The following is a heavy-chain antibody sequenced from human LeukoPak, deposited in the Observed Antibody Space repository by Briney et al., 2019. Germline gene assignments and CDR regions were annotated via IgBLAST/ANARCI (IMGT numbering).Heavy chain of an antibody. J-gene: IGHJ4*02. V-gene: IGHV4-59*08. CDR3: ARQELMVYVFDY. CDR1: GGSISSDY. Sequence: SETLSLTCTVSGGSISSDYWSWLRQPPGKGLEWIGYIYYSGSTNYNPSLKSRVTISVDTSKNQFSLKLSSVTAADTAVYYCARQELMVYVFDYWGQGTLVTVSS. D-gene: IGHD2-8*01. CDR2: IYYSGST.